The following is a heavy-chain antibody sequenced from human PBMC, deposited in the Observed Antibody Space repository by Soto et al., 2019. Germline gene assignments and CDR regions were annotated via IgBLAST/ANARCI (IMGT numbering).Heavy chain of an antibody. Sequence: GGSLRLSCAASGFTFSDYYMSWIRQAPGKGLEWVSYISSSGSTIYYADSVKGRFTISRDKAKNSLYLQMNSLRAEDTAVYYCARLGYCSSTSCYYYYYYYMDVWGKGTTVTVSS. CDR1: GFTFSDYY. V-gene: IGHV3-11*01. CDR3: ARLGYCSSTSCYYYYYYYMDV. J-gene: IGHJ6*03. D-gene: IGHD2-2*01. CDR2: ISSSGSTI.